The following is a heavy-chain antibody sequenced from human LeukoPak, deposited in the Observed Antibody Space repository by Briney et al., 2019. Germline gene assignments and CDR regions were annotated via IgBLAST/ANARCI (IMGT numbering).Heavy chain of an antibody. J-gene: IGHJ3*02. Sequence: PGRSLRLSCAGSGFTFSSHGMHWVRQAPGKGLEWVAVISYDGSNKYYTDSVKGRFTISRDNSKNTLHLQMNSLRAEDTALYYCAKSQKDCGGDCYWSDFDIWGRGTTVTVSS. CDR2: ISYDGSNK. CDR1: GFTFSSHG. D-gene: IGHD2-21*02. CDR3: AKSQKDCGGDCYWSDFDI. V-gene: IGHV3-30*18.